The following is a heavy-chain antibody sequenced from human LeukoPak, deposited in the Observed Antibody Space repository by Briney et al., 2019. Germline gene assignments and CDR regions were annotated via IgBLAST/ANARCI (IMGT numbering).Heavy chain of an antibody. J-gene: IGHJ4*02. D-gene: IGHD3-22*01. V-gene: IGHV1-2*02. CDR1: GYTFTSRW. Sequence: ASVKVSCKASGYTFTSRWMHWVRQAPGQGLEWMGWINPNSGGTNYAQKFQGRVTMTRDTSISTAYMELSRLRSDDTAVYYCARAKMIVVVITTDVGDFDYWGQGTLVTVSS. CDR3: ARAKMIVVVITTDVGDFDY. CDR2: INPNSGGT.